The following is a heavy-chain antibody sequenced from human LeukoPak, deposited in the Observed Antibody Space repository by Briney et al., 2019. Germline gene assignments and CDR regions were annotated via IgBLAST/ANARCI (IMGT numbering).Heavy chain of an antibody. CDR1: GFTFSDYY. CDR3: ARDRWAAAASFDY. D-gene: IGHD6-13*01. CDR2: ISSSGSTI. Sequence: GGSLRLSCAASGFTFSDYYMSWIRQAPGKGLEWVSYISSSGSTIYYADSVKGRFTISGDNAKNSLYLQMNSLRAEDTAVYYCARDRWAAAASFDYWGQGTLVTVSS. J-gene: IGHJ4*02. V-gene: IGHV3-11*04.